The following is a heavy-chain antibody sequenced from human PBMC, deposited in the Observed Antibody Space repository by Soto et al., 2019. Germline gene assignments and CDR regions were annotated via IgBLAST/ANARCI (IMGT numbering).Heavy chain of an antibody. Sequence: EVQLVESGGGLVQPGRSLRLSCAASGFTFDDYAMHWVRQAPGKGLEWVSGISWNSGSIGYADSVKGRFTISRDNAKNSLYLQMNSLRAEDTALYYCAKDTGDILTLGGFDYWGQGTLVTVSS. CDR1: GFTFDDYA. CDR2: ISWNSGSI. V-gene: IGHV3-9*01. J-gene: IGHJ4*02. CDR3: AKDTGDILTLGGFDY. D-gene: IGHD3-9*01.